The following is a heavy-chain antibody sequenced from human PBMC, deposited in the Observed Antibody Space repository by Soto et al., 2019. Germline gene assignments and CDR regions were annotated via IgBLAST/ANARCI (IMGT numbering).Heavy chain of an antibody. V-gene: IGHV4-31*03. CDR2: MSYSGST. Sequence: SETLSLTCTISNGSINRGGYYFICIRQHPGKGLEWVGYMSYSGSTYYSPSLKSRVTISVDTSKTQLSLKLSSVTAADTAIYFCARARVISSRNWFDPWGQGTLVTVSS. CDR3: ARARVISSRNWFDP. CDR1: NGSINRGGYY. D-gene: IGHD6-6*01. J-gene: IGHJ5*02.